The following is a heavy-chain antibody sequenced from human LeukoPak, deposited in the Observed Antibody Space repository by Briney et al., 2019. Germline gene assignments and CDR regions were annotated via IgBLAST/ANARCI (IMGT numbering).Heavy chain of an antibody. CDR2: ISRSGDTA. CDR3: VKENREYYGSGSIPGEPFGS. J-gene: IGHJ4*02. CDR1: GFTFSTFA. D-gene: IGHD3-10*01. Sequence: GGSLRLSCAASGFTFSTFAMHWVRQAPGKGLEWVSGISRSGDTAYYTKSVKGRFSISRDNSKNTVFLQMNTLTAEDTAVYYCVKENREYYGSGSIPGEPFGSWGQGTLVTVSS. V-gene: IGHV3-23*01.